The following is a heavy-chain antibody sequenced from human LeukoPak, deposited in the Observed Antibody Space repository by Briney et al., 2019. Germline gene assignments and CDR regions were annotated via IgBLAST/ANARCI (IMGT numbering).Heavy chain of an antibody. J-gene: IGHJ4*02. Sequence: SETLSLTCSVSGGSISSYYWSWIRQPPGKRLEWIGCLYHSGTTTYNPSLKSRITISVDTSRNQFSLKLNSMAAADTALYFCAGGGQWLAFDSWGQGTLVTVSS. CDR1: GGSISSYY. V-gene: IGHV4-59*01. CDR2: LYHSGTT. D-gene: IGHD6-19*01. CDR3: AGGGQWLAFDS.